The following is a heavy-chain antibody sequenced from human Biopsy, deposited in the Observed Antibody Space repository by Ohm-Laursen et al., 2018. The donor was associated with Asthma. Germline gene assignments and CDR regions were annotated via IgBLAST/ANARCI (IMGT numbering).Heavy chain of an antibody. CDR3: ARGDSSGWSHYYFDY. J-gene: IGHJ4*02. CDR1: GFAVSRDY. V-gene: IGHV3-53*01. CDR2: IYSGGTS. D-gene: IGHD6-19*01. Sequence: SLILSCAASGFAVSRDYMFWVRQAPGKGLEWVSVIYSGGTSHTADSVRGRFTISRDFSKNTLHLQMHSLRVEDTAVYYCARGDSSGWSHYYFDYWGQGTLVTVSS.